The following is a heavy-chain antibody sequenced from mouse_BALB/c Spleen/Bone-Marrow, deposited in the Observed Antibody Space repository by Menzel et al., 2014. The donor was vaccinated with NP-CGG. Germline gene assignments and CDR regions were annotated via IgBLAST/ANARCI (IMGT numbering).Heavy chain of an antibody. Sequence: EVQLVESGGGLVKPGGSLNLSCAASGFTFSSYAMSWVRQTPEKRLEWVATISSGGSYTYYPDSVKGRFTISRDNAKNTLYLQMSSLRSEDTAMYYCARHREVRPFAYWGQGTLVTVSA. V-gene: IGHV5-9-3*01. D-gene: IGHD2-14*01. CDR2: ISSGGSYT. J-gene: IGHJ3*01. CDR3: ARHREVRPFAY. CDR1: GFTFSSYA.